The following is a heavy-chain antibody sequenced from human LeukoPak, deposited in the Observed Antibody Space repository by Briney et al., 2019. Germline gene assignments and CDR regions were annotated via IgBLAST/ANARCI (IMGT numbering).Heavy chain of an antibody. CDR1: GGSISSSSYY. Sequence: SETLSLTCTVSGGSISSSSYYWCWIRQPPGKGLEWIGSIYYSGSTYYNPSLKSRVTISVDTSKNQFSLKLSSVTAADTAVYYCARHDGDFWSGYSVYWGQGTLVTVSS. CDR2: IYYSGST. V-gene: IGHV4-39*01. J-gene: IGHJ4*02. CDR3: ARHDGDFWSGYSVY. D-gene: IGHD3-3*01.